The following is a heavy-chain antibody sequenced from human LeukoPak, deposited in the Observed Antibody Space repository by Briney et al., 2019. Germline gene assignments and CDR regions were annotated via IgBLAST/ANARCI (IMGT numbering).Heavy chain of an antibody. Sequence: SVKASCKASGGTFSSYAISWVRQAPGQGLEWMGGIIPIFGTANYAQKFQGRVTITADESTSTAYMELSSLRSEDTAVYYCARGPYDYVWGSQYYFDYWGQGTLVTVSS. J-gene: IGHJ4*02. V-gene: IGHV1-69*13. CDR2: IIPIFGTA. CDR3: ARGPYDYVWGSQYYFDY. CDR1: GGTFSSYA. D-gene: IGHD3-16*01.